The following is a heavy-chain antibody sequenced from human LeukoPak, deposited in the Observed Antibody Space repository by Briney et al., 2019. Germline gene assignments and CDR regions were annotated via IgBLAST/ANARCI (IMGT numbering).Heavy chain of an antibody. CDR2: INPNSGGT. J-gene: IGHJ4*02. CDR1: GYTFTGYY. Sequence: ASVTVSCTASGYTFTGYYMHWVRQAPGQGLEWMGWINPNSGGTNYAQKFQGRVTMTRDTSISTAYMELSRLRSDDTAVYYCARVMVGHYYGSGSYFDYWGQGTLVTVSS. CDR3: ARVMVGHYYGSGSYFDY. V-gene: IGHV1-2*02. D-gene: IGHD3-10*01.